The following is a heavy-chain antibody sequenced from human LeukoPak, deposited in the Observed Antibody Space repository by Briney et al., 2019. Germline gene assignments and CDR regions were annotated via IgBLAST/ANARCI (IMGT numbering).Heavy chain of an antibody. CDR3: TREVGTRSPY. CDR2: IRSAQCGGTT. J-gene: IGHJ4*02. CDR1: GFTFGDSA. D-gene: IGHD2-8*01. V-gene: IGHV3-49*04. Sequence: GGSLRLSCTTSGFTFGDSAMSWVRQAPGKGLEWLGFIRSAQCGGTTEYVASVRGRFTISRDDSKSIAYLQMNSLKSEDTAVYYCTREVGTRSPYWGQGTLVTVSS.